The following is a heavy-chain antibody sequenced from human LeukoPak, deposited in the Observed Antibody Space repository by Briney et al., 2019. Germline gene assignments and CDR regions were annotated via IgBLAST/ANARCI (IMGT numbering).Heavy chain of an antibody. V-gene: IGHV3-7*05. CDR3: ARRFWYAFDI. D-gene: IGHD3-3*01. Sequence: GGSLRLSCAASGFTFSTYWMSWVRQAPGKGLEWVANIKPDGSEQYYVDSVKGRFTFSRDNAKNSVSLQMTSLRAEDTAAYYCARRFWYAFDIWGQGTMVTVSS. CDR1: GFTFSTYW. J-gene: IGHJ3*02. CDR2: IKPDGSEQ.